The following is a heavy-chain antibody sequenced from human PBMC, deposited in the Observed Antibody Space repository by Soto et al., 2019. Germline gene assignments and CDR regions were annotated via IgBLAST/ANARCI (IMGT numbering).Heavy chain of an antibody. CDR1: GGCISIGDYY. CDR3: ARVNAAAGTCWFDP. D-gene: IGHD6-13*01. J-gene: IGHJ5*02. CDR2: IYYSGST. V-gene: IGHV4-30-4*01. Sequence: PSGTMSLTCTVSGGCISIGDYYGSWIRQPPGKGLEWIGYIYYSGSTYYNPSLKSRVTISVDTSKNQFSLKLSSVTAADTAVYYCARVNAAAGTCWFDPWGQGTLVTVSS.